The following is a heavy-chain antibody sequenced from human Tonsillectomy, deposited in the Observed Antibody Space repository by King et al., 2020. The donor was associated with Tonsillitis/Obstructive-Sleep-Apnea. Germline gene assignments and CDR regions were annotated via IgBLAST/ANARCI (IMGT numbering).Heavy chain of an antibody. V-gene: IGHV3-30*01. J-gene: IGHJ4*02. D-gene: IGHD2-21*01. Sequence: VQLVESGGGVVQPGRSLRLSCAASGFTFSSYAMHWVRQAPGKGLEWVAVISYDGSNKYYADSVKGRFSISRDNSKNTLYLQMNSLRAEDTAVYYCARDWGVYCGGDCYFGGGPFDYWGQGTLVTVSS. CDR2: ISYDGSNK. CDR3: ARDWGVYCGGDCYFGGGPFDY. CDR1: GFTFSSYA.